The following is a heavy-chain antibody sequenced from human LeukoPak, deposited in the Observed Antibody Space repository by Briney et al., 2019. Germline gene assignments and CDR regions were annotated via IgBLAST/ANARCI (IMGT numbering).Heavy chain of an antibody. CDR2: IYTSGST. Sequence: PSETLSLTCTVSGGSISSGSYYWSWIRQPAGKGLEWIGRIYTSGSTNYNPSLKSRVTISVDTSKNQFSLKLSSVTAADTAVYYCARGNWYYFDYWGQGTLVTVSS. CDR1: GGSISSGSYY. J-gene: IGHJ4*02. CDR3: ARGNWYYFDY. D-gene: IGHD1-1*01. V-gene: IGHV4-61*02.